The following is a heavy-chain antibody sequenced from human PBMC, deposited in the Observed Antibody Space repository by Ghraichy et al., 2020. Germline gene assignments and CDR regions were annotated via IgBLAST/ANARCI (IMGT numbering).Heavy chain of an antibody. CDR2: IKQDGSEQ. V-gene: IGHV3-7*03. D-gene: IGHD3-9*01. CDR1: GFTFSGYW. Sequence: LSLTCAASGFTFSGYWLSWVRQAPGKGLEWVANIKQDGSEQYYVDSVKGRFTISRDNAKNSLFLQMNSLRAEDTAVYYCARDLSQYNILTGYYMGDWFDPWGQGTLVTVSS. CDR3: ARDLSQYNILTGYYMGDWFDP. J-gene: IGHJ5*02.